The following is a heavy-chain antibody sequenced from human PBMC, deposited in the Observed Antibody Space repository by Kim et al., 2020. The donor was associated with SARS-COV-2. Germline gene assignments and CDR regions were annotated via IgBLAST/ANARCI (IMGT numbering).Heavy chain of an antibody. CDR2: INAGNGNT. CDR1: GYTFTSYA. D-gene: IGHD2-2*01. J-gene: IGHJ6*02. Sequence: ASVKVSCKASGYTFTSYAMHWVRQAPGQRLEWMGWINAGNGNTKYSQKFQGRVTITRDTSASTAYMELSSLRSEDTAVYYCARPPFAHCSSTSCYVQSAMHYYYGMDVWGQGTTVTVSS. V-gene: IGHV1-3*01. CDR3: ARPPFAHCSSTSCYVQSAMHYYYGMDV.